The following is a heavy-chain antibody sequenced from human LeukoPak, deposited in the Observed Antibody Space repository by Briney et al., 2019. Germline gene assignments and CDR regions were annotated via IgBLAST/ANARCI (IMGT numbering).Heavy chain of an antibody. V-gene: IGHV1-18*01. CDR1: GYTFTSYG. Sequence: ASVKVSCKASGYTFTSYGISWVRQAPGQGLEWMGWISAYNGNTNYAQKLQGRVTMTTDTSTSTAYMELRSLRSDDTAVYYCARDGDIVVVTLLGWFDPWGQGTLVTVSS. CDR3: ARDGDIVVVTLLGWFDP. D-gene: IGHD2-21*02. J-gene: IGHJ5*02. CDR2: ISAYNGNT.